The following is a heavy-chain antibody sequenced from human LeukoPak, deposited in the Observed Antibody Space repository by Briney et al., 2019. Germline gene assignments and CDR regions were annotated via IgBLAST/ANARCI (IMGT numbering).Heavy chain of an antibody. Sequence: PGGSLRLSCAASGFAFSSYGMHWVRQAPGKGLEWVAVISYDGSNKYYADSVKGRFTISRDNAKNTVYLQLNSLRADDTAVYYCARNPRKPRGDGSSTFGYWGQGTLVTVSS. V-gene: IGHV3-30*03. J-gene: IGHJ4*02. D-gene: IGHD1-26*01. CDR2: ISYDGSNK. CDR1: GFAFSSYG. CDR3: ARNPRKPRGDGSSTFGY.